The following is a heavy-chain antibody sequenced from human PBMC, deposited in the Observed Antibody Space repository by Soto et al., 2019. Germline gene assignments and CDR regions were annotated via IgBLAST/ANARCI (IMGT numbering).Heavy chain of an antibody. Sequence: QLQLQESGPGLVKPSETLSLTCFVSGASFSDSISYWVWIPQPPGEGLQGFGRFYYDGRTSYGASLKSRATTSVDTSKNHFSLMLTSVTAADTAVYYCARRSHIVGAPTWGQGTLVAVSS. V-gene: IGHV4-39*02. CDR1: GASFSDSISY. CDR2: FYYDGRT. CDR3: ARRSHIVGAPT. D-gene: IGHD5-12*01. J-gene: IGHJ4*02.